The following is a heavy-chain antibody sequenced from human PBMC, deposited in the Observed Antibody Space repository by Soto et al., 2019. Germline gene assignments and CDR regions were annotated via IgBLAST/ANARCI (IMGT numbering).Heavy chain of an antibody. V-gene: IGHV3-21*01. CDR3: ARDRVDQLLLDAVDI. D-gene: IGHD2-2*01. J-gene: IGHJ3*02. CDR2: ISSSSSYI. Sequence: GGSLRLSCAASGFTFSSYSMNWVRQAPGKGLEWVSSISSSSSYIYYADSVKGRFTISRDNAKNSLYLQMNSLRAEDTDVYYCARDRVDQLLLDAVDIWGQGTMVTVSS. CDR1: GFTFSSYS.